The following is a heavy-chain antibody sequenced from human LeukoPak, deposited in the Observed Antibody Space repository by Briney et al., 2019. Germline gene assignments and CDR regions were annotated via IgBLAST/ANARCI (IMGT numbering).Heavy chain of an antibody. Sequence: SETLSPTCSVSGYSISSGYYWTWIRPPPGKGLEWIGNIYHSGSTYNNPSLKSRVTMSVDTPKNQFSLKLTSATAADTAVYYCARGGGNGGGWVGHYYYMDVWGKGTTVTVSS. CDR3: ARGGGNGGGWVGHYYYMDV. CDR1: GYSISSGYY. CDR2: IYHSGST. J-gene: IGHJ6*03. D-gene: IGHD4-23*01. V-gene: IGHV4-38-2*02.